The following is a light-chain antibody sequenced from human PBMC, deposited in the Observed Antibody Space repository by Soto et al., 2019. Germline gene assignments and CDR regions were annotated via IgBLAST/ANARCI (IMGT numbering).Light chain of an antibody. CDR1: QGIRSA. V-gene: IGKV1-13*02. Sequence: AIQETPSPSSRSASVGARVTITCRTSQGIRSALGWYQQKPGKAPNLLIYDASSLESGVPSRFSGSGSGTEFTLTISSLQPDDFATYYCQQYNSYWGTFGQGTKVDIK. CDR3: QQYNSYWGT. J-gene: IGKJ1*01. CDR2: DAS.